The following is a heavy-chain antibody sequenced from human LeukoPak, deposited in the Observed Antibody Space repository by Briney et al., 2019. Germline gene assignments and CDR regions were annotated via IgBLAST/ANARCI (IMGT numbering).Heavy chain of an antibody. D-gene: IGHD3-10*01. CDR3: VARGVIITLGDY. CDR1: GFTFSSYG. J-gene: IGHJ4*02. V-gene: IGHV3-30*03. CDR2: ISYDGSNK. Sequence: GGSLRLSCAASGFTFSSYGMHWVRQAPGKGLEWVAVISYDGSNKYYADSVKGRSTISRDNSKNTLYLQMNSLRAEDTAVYYCVARGVIITLGDYWGQGTLVTVSS.